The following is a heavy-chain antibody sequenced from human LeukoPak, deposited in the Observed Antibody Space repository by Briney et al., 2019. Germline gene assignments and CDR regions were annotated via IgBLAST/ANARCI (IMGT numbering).Heavy chain of an antibody. J-gene: IGHJ6*02. V-gene: IGHV3-74*01. Sequence: GGSLRLSCAASGFTFSSYWMHWVRQAPGKGLVWVSRINSDGSSTSYADSVKGRFTISRDNAKNTLYLQMNSLRAEDTAVYYCARDTSSGWPIYYYYGMDVWGQGTTVTVSS. CDR2: INSDGSST. CDR1: GFTFSSYW. D-gene: IGHD6-19*01. CDR3: ARDTSSGWPIYYYYGMDV.